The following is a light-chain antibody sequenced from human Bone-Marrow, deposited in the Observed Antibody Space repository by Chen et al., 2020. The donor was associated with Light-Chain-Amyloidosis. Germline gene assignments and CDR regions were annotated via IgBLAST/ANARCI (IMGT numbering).Light chain of an antibody. CDR1: QTISSNY. J-gene: IGKJ4*01. Sequence: EIVLTQSPGTLSLSPGEGANLSCRASQTISSNYLTWYQQKFGQAPRLLIYGSSSRATGIPDRVTGSGSGTDFTLTINRLEPEEFAMYYCQQYGTSPLTFVGGTKVEIK. V-gene: IGKV3-20*01. CDR2: GSS. CDR3: QQYGTSPLT.